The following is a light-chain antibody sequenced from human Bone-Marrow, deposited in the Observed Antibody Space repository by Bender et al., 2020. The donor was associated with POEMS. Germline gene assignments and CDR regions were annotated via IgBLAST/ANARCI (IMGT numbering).Light chain of an antibody. CDR3: CSYAGSYTFYV. J-gene: IGLJ1*01. CDR1: SSDVGGYDY. CDR2: DVS. Sequence: QSALTQPPSASGSPGRSVTISCTGTSSDVGGYDYVSWYQLHPGKDPKLMIFDVSKRPSGVPARFSGSKSGNTASLTISGLQTEDEADYFCCSYAGSYTFYVFGSGTQVTVL. V-gene: IGLV2-11*01.